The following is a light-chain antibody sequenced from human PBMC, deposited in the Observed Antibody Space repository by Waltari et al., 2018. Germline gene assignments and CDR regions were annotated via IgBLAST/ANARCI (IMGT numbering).Light chain of an antibody. CDR3: STWDDSLNGPL. V-gene: IGLV1-44*01. CDR1: KTNIGSNT. CDR2: NNG. J-gene: IGLJ3*02. Sequence: QSVLTQPPSESGAPGQTVTISCSGGKTNIGSNTVNWYHQVPGTAPRLLMYNNGQRPSGVPDRVSACKSGTSASLAISGLQPDDEATYYCSTWDDSLNGPLFGGGTKVTVL.